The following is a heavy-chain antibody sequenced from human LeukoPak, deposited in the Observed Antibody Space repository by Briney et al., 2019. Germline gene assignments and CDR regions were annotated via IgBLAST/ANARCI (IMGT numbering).Heavy chain of an antibody. V-gene: IGHV3-9*01. D-gene: IGHD5-24*01. Sequence: GGSLRLSCAASGFTFSDYYMIWIRQAPGKGLEWVSGINRNSGSIAYADSVKGRFTISRGNAKNSLYLQMNSLRGEDTALYYCAKGVRSWLSTPADSFDVWGQGTMVIVSS. J-gene: IGHJ3*01. CDR3: AKGVRSWLSTPADSFDV. CDR2: INRNSGSI. CDR1: GFTFSDYY.